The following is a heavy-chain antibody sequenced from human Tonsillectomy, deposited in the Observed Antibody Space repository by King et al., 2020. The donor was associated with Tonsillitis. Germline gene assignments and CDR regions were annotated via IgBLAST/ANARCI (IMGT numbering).Heavy chain of an antibody. CDR2: ISAYNGNT. J-gene: IGHJ6*02. D-gene: IGHD3-22*01. Sequence: VQLVESGAEVKKPGASVKVSCKASGYTFTSYGINWVRQAPGQGLEWMGWISAYNGNTNYAQRLQGRVTMTTDISTSTAYMELRSLRSDDTAVYYCARDIPITMIVVGRGANGMDVWGQGTTVTVSS. V-gene: IGHV1-18*01. CDR1: GYTFTSYG. CDR3: ARDIPITMIVVGRGANGMDV.